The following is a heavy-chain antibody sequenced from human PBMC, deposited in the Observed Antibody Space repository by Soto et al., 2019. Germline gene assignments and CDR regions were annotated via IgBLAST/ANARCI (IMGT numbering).Heavy chain of an antibody. D-gene: IGHD5-18*01. Sequence: GESLKISCKGSGYSFAGYWITCVRQKPGKGLEWMGRIDPSDSQTYYSPSFRGHVTISVTKSITTVFLQWSSLRASDTAMYYCARQIYGSDTGPNFQYYFDSWGQGTPVTVSS. CDR1: GYSFAGYW. CDR3: ARQIYGSDTGPNFQYYFDS. CDR2: IDPSDSQT. J-gene: IGHJ4*02. V-gene: IGHV5-10-1*01.